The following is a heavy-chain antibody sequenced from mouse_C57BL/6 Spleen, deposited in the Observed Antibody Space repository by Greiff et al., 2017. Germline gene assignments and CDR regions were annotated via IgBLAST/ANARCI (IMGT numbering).Heavy chain of an antibody. CDR3: ARLVGLYFDY. CDR1: GYAFSSYW. Sequence: LQQSGASVKISCKASGYAFSSYWMNWVKQRPGKGLEWIGQIYPGDGDTNYNGKFKGKATLTADKSSSTAYMQLSSLTSEDSAVYFCARLVGLYFDYWGQGTTLTVSS. J-gene: IGHJ2*01. D-gene: IGHD1-1*02. CDR2: IYPGDGDT. V-gene: IGHV1-80*01.